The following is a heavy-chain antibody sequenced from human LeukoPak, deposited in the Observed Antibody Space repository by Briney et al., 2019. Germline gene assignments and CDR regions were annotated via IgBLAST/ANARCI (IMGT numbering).Heavy chain of an antibody. CDR1: GFTFSSYT. D-gene: IGHD4-17*01. CDR2: ISSGSAYI. Sequence: PGGSLRLSCAVSGFTFSSYTMNWVRQAPGKGLEWVSSISSGSAYIKHADSVKGRLTISRDNANHSLYLQMNSLRAEDTAVYYCARSRRDVDSLVHFDYWGQGTLVTVSS. J-gene: IGHJ4*02. V-gene: IGHV3-21*01. CDR3: ARSRRDVDSLVHFDY.